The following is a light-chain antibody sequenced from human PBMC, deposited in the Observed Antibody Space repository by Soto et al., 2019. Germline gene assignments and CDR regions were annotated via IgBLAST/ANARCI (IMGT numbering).Light chain of an antibody. Sequence: QSVLTQPPSVSGAPGQRVTISCTGSNSNIGPHSYVHWYQQLPGTAPKLLMCDDNNRPSGVPDRFSGSRSGTSASLAITGLQAEDEADYYRQSYDSSLGGYVFGTGTKLTVL. V-gene: IGLV1-40*01. CDR3: QSYDSSLGGYV. CDR1: NSNIGPHSY. CDR2: DDN. J-gene: IGLJ1*01.